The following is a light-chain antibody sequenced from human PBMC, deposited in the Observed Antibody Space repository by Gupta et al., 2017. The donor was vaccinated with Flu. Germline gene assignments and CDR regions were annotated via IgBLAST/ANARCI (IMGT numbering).Light chain of an antibody. V-gene: IGLV10-54*04. CDR3: SEWDSGLNDAV. CDR2: RNN. J-gene: IGLJ3*02. CDR1: SNNVSNQG. Sequence: QAGLTQPPSVSKGLSQTATLTCTGNSNNVSNQGAAWLQQHQGHLPKVQADRNNNRPSGISERFSASRSGNTASLSITGLQPEDEAYYDGSEWDSGLNDAVFGGGTKVTVL.